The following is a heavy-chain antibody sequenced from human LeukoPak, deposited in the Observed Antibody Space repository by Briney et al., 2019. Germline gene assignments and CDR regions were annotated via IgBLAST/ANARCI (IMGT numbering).Heavy chain of an antibody. Sequence: GGSLRLSCAASGFTFSSYSMSWVRQAPGKGLEWVSSISSRSGYIYYGDSVKGRFTTSRDNAKNSLYLQMNTLRAEDTAVYYCASFDSSGWHYFDYWGQGTLVTVSA. CDR1: GFTFSSYS. CDR2: ISSRSGYI. D-gene: IGHD6-19*01. J-gene: IGHJ4*02. V-gene: IGHV3-21*01. CDR3: ASFDSSGWHYFDY.